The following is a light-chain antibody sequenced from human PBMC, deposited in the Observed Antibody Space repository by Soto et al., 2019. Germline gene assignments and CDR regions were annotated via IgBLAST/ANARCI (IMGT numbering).Light chain of an antibody. V-gene: IGKV1-5*03. CDR3: QQYKSYWT. CDR1: QTISSW. Sequence: DTQMTQSPSTLSGSVGDRVTITCRASQTISSWLAWYQQKPGKAPKLLIYKASTLKSGVPSRFSGSGSGTEFALTISSLQPDDFATYYCQQYKSYWTFGQGTKVDI. CDR2: KAS. J-gene: IGKJ1*01.